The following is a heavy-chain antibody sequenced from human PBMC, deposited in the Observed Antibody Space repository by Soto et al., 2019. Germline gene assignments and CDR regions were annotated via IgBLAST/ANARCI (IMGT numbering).Heavy chain of an antibody. D-gene: IGHD6-13*01. Sequence: GGSLRLSCAASGFTFSSYGMHWVRQAPGKGLEWVAVISYDGSNKYYADSVKGRFTISRDNSKNTLYLQMNSLRAEDTAVYYCAKDLAAAAPKAFDYWGQGTLVTVSS. CDR2: ISYDGSNK. V-gene: IGHV3-30*18. CDR3: AKDLAAAAPKAFDY. CDR1: GFTFSSYG. J-gene: IGHJ4*02.